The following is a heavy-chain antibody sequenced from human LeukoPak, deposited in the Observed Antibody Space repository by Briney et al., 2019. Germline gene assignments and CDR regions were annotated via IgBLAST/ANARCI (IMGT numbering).Heavy chain of an antibody. Sequence: PSETLSLTCNVSGGSNISGDYYWGWIRQPPGKGLEWIANIYSAGSTQYNPSLSSRVTISADASKNQFFLKLTSVTAADTAVYYCTRRTYGVEFDYWGQGSLVTVSS. D-gene: IGHD3-10*01. CDR2: IYSAGST. CDR3: TRRTYGVEFDY. J-gene: IGHJ4*02. V-gene: IGHV4-39*01. CDR1: GGSNISGDYY.